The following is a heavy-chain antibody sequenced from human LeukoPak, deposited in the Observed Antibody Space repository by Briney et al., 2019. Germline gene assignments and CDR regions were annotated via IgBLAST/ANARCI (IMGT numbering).Heavy chain of an antibody. V-gene: IGHV4-61*02. J-gene: IGHJ5*02. CDR3: ARDPGTVVNT. D-gene: IGHD4-23*01. CDR1: DGSIHSGSFY. CDR2: IYINGST. Sequence: PSETLSLTCTVSDGSIHSGSFYWSWIRQPAGKGLEWIGRIYINGSTNYNPSLKSRVTISVDTSKNQFSLKLSSVTAADTAVYYCARDPGTVVNTWGQGTLVTVSS.